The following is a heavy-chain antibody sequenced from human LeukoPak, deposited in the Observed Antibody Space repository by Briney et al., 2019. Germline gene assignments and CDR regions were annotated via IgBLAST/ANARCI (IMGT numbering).Heavy chain of an antibody. Sequence: ASVKVSCKASGGTFSSDVISWVRQALGQGLEWMGIINPSDGTTTYAQNFQGRVTMTRDTSTSTVYMELSSLRSDDTAVYYCARGPIVVASVEPYYMDVWGKGTTVTVSS. V-gene: IGHV1-46*01. CDR3: ARGPIVVASVEPYYMDV. CDR2: INPSDGTT. D-gene: IGHD2-2*01. CDR1: GGTFSSDV. J-gene: IGHJ6*03.